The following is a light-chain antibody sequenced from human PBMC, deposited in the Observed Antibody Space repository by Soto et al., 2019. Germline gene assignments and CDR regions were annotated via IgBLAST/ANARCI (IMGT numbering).Light chain of an antibody. CDR2: AAS. CDR3: QKYSSVIT. Sequence: DIQMTQSPSSLSASVGDRVTITCRASQGISNFLAWYQQKPGKVPKLLISAASTLQSGAPSRFSGSGSGTDFTLTITSLQPEDVATYSCQKYSSVITFGQGTRLEI. CDR1: QGISNF. V-gene: IGKV1-27*01. J-gene: IGKJ5*01.